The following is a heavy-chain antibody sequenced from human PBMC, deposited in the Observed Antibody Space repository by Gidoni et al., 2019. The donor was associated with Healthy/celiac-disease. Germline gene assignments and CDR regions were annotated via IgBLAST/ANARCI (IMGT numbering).Heavy chain of an antibody. CDR1: GGSISSSSYY. D-gene: IGHD2-15*01. CDR2: IYYSGST. Sequence: QLQLQESGPGLVKPSETLSLTCTVSGGSISSSSYYWGWIRQPPGKVLEWIGSIYYSGSTYYNPSLKSRVTISVDTSKTQFSLKLSSVTAADTAVYYCAGHQTVVVVAATTDPYFDYWGQGTLVTVSS. CDR3: AGHQTVVVVAATTDPYFDY. J-gene: IGHJ4*02. V-gene: IGHV4-39*01.